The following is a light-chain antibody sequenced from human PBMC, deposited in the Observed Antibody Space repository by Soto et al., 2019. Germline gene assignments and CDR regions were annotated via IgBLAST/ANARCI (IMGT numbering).Light chain of an antibody. CDR2: GAS. CDR3: QQYGTPPRT. V-gene: IGKV3-20*01. J-gene: IGKJ1*01. Sequence: EIVLTQSPGTLSLSPGERANLSCRASQSVSGSYLAWYQQKPRQAPRLLIYGASRRATGTPDRFRGSGSGTDFTLTISRLELEDFAVYYCQQYGTPPRTFGQGTKVEIK. CDR1: QSVSGSY.